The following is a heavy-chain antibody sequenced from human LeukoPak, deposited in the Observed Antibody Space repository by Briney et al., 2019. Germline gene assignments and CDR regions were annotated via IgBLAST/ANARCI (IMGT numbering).Heavy chain of an antibody. Sequence: SETLSLTCAVYGGSFSGYYWSWIRQPPGKGLEWIGEINHSGSTNYNPSLKSRVTISVDTSKNQFSLKLSSVTAADTAVYYCARWGRGYSYAWTFDYWGQGTLVTVSS. D-gene: IGHD5-18*01. CDR3: ARWGRGYSYAWTFDY. CDR2: INHSGST. CDR1: GGSFSGYY. V-gene: IGHV4-34*01. J-gene: IGHJ4*02.